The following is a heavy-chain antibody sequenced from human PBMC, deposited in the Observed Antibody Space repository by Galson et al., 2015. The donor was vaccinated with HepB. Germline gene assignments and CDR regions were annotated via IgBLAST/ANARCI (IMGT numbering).Heavy chain of an antibody. CDR1: GFSLSTSGMC. J-gene: IGHJ3*02. CDR3: ARIRLGPEWGTNYYDSPTTDAFDI. CDR2: IDWDDDK. D-gene: IGHD3-22*01. V-gene: IGHV2-70*01. Sequence: PALVKPTQTLTLTCTFSGFSLSTSGMCVSWIRQPPGKALEWLALIDWDDDKYYSTSLKTRLTISKDTSKNQVVLTMTNMDPVDTATYYCARIRLGPEWGTNYYDSPTTDAFDIWGQGTMVTVSS.